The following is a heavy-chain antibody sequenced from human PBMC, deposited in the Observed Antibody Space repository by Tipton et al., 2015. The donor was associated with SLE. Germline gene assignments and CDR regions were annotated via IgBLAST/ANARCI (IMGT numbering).Heavy chain of an antibody. CDR1: GHSIITGYY. CDR3: ATEAPYFDSSGHPYYFDS. Sequence: TLSLTCDISGHSIITGYYWGWIRQPPGKGLEWIGNIYHSGRTYSNPSLESRVIISVDASKNQIFLKLTSVTAADTATYYCATEAPYFDSSGHPYYFDSWGQGTLVTVSS. J-gene: IGHJ4*02. D-gene: IGHD3-22*01. V-gene: IGHV4-38-2*02. CDR2: IYHSGRT.